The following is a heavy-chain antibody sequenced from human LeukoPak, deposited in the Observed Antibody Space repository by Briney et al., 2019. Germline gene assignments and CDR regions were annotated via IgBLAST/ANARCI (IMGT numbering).Heavy chain of an antibody. J-gene: IGHJ4*02. V-gene: IGHV3-20*04. CDR2: INWNGGST. Sequence: GGSLRLSCAASGFTFDDYGMSWVRQAPGKGLEWVSGINWNGGSTGYADSVKGRFTISRDNSKNTLYLQMNSLRAEDTAVYYCAKDEGGGRYFDYWGQGTLVTVSS. CDR3: AKDEGGGRYFDY. D-gene: IGHD1-26*01. CDR1: GFTFDDYG.